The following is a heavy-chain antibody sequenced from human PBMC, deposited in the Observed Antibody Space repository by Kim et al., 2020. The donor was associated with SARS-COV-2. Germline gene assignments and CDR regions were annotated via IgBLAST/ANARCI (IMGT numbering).Heavy chain of an antibody. CDR1: GVSVGSSAYY. D-gene: IGHD6-13*01. Sequence: SETLSLTCTVSGVSVGSSAYYWGWFRQPPRKGLEWIGSIYYSGITYYNPSLKSRVTISLDTSKNQFPLKLSSVTAADMAVYYCARGRDIAAARYFDYWG. J-gene: IGHJ4*01. CDR2: IYYSGIT. V-gene: IGHV4-39*06. CDR3: ARGRDIAAARYFDY.